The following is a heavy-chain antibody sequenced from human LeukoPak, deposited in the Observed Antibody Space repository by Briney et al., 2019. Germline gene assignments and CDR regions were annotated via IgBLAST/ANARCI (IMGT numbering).Heavy chain of an antibody. J-gene: IGHJ5*02. CDR3: ARIQYSSGWYWFDP. CDR1: GGSISSYY. D-gene: IGHD6-19*01. CDR2: MYYSGST. V-gene: IGHV4-59*01. Sequence: SETLSLTCTVSGGSISSYYWSWVRQPPGKGLEWIGYMYYSGSTNYNPSLKSRVTISVGTSKNQFSLKLSSVTAADTAVYYCARIQYSSGWYWFDPWGQGTLVTVSS.